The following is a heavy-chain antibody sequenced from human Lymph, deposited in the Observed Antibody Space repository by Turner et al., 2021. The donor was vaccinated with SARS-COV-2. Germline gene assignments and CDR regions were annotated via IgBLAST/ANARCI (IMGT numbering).Heavy chain of an antibody. V-gene: IGHV3-21*01. CDR1: GFTFSSYS. CDR3: SRGPPDFPYYFDY. CDR2: ITFTSSYI. Sequence: EVQLVESGAGLVMPGASLRLTCAASGFTFSSYSMNWVRQAPGKGLEWVSSITFTSSYIYYADSVTGRCTISRDNAKNTLYLQMNITRAEDTAVYYCSRGPPDFPYYFDYWGQGTLVTVSS. D-gene: IGHD2-21*02. J-gene: IGHJ4*02.